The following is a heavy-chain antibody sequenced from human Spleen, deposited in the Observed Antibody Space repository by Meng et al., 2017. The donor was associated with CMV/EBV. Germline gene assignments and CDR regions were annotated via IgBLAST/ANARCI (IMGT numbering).Heavy chain of an antibody. CDR2: INPKSGGT. CDR3: ARSIVGYTGG. CDR1: RYTFTEYH. V-gene: IGHV1-2*02. Sequence: ASVKVSCKASRYTFTEYHMHWVRQAPGQGLEWMGWINPKSGGTNYAQKFQGRVTMTRDTSISTAYMELNRLRSDDTAVYYCARSIVGYTGGWGQGTLVTVSS. J-gene: IGHJ4*02. D-gene: IGHD5-12*01.